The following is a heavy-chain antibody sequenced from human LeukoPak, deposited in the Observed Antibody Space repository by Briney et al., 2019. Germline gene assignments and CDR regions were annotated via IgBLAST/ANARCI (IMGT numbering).Heavy chain of an antibody. Sequence: SETLSLTCTVSGYSISSGYYWGWIRQPPGKGLEWIGSIYHSGSTYYNPSLKSRVTISVDASKNQFSLKLSSLTAADTAVYYCARARGGSYYYYYYMDVWGKGTTVTVSS. CDR2: IYHSGST. V-gene: IGHV4-38-2*02. CDR1: GYSISSGYY. J-gene: IGHJ6*03. CDR3: ARARGGSYYYYYYMDV. D-gene: IGHD3-16*01.